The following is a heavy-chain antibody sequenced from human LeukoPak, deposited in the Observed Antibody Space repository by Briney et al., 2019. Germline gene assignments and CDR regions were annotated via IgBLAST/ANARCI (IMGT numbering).Heavy chain of an antibody. CDR3: AKTTDILTGYYLGY. V-gene: IGHV1-8*02. Sequence: GASVKVSCKASGYTFTGYYMHWVRQAPGQGLEWMGWINPNSGNTGYAQKFQGRVTMTRNTSISTAYMELSSLRSEDTAVYYCAKTTDILTGYYLGYWGQGTLVTVSS. D-gene: IGHD3-9*01. CDR2: INPNSGNT. J-gene: IGHJ4*02. CDR1: GYTFTGYY.